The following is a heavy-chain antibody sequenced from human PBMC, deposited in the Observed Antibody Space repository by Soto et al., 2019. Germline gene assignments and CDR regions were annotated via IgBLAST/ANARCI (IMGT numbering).Heavy chain of an antibody. V-gene: IGHV3-33*01. D-gene: IGHD3-16*01. Sequence: QVQLVESGGGVVQPGRSLRLSCAASGFTFSSYGMHWVRQAPGKGLEWVAVIWYDGSNKYYADSVKGRFTISRDNSKNTLYLQMNSLRAEDTAVYYCARDVGNEDGGYYYGMDVWGQGTTVTVSS. CDR3: ARDVGNEDGGYYYGMDV. CDR2: IWYDGSNK. J-gene: IGHJ6*02. CDR1: GFTFSSYG.